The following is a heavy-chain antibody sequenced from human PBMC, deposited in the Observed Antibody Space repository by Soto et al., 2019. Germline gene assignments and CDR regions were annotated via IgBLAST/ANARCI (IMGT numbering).Heavy chain of an antibody. CDR1: GDSITRYY. D-gene: IGHD2-15*01. Sequence: PSETLSLTCTVSGDSITRYYWTWIRQSPGKGLEWIGYMHNQGATSSNPSLKSRVTISGDTSKNQFSLKLTSVTAADTAVYYCARQYPQDCSDGTCRGLFDYWGQGTLVTVSS. CDR2: MHNQGAT. V-gene: IGHV4-59*08. J-gene: IGHJ4*02. CDR3: ARQYPQDCSDGTCRGLFDY.